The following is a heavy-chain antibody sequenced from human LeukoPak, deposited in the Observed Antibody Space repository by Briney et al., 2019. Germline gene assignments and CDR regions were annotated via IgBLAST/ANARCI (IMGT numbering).Heavy chain of an antibody. CDR2: INIDGSNT. CDR3: ARSLGGAYDY. V-gene: IGHV3-74*01. D-gene: IGHD1-26*01. Sequence: GGSLRLSCAASGFPFSSYWMHWVRQAPGKGRVWVSRINIDGSNTNYADSVKGRFTISRDNAKNTLYLQMDSLRAEDTAVYYCARSLGGAYDYWGQGILVTVSS. J-gene: IGHJ4*02. CDR1: GFPFSSYW.